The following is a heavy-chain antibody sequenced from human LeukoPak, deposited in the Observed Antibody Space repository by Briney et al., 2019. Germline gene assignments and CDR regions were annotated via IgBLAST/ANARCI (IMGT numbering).Heavy chain of an antibody. V-gene: IGHV1-2*02. Sequence: ASVKVSCKASGYTFTGYYMHWVRQAPGRGLEWMGWINPNSGGTNYAQKFQGRVTMTRDTSICTAYMELSRLRSDDTAVYYCARDGSGDPTMTAFDYWGQGTLVTVSS. CDR1: GYTFTGYY. CDR2: INPNSGGT. J-gene: IGHJ4*02. D-gene: IGHD3-10*01. CDR3: ARDGSGDPTMTAFDY.